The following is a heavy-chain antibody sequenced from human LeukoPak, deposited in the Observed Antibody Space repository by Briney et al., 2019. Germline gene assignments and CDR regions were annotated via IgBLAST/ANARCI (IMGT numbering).Heavy chain of an antibody. CDR1: GYSFTSYW. V-gene: IGHV5-51*01. Sequence: GESLKISCKGSGYSFTSYWIGWVRQMPGKGLERIGIIYPGDSDTRYSPSFQGQVTISADKSISTAYLQWSSLKASDTAMYYCARRAITLGDAFDIWGQGTMVTVSS. J-gene: IGHJ3*02. CDR2: IYPGDSDT. D-gene: IGHD3-16*01. CDR3: ARRAITLGDAFDI.